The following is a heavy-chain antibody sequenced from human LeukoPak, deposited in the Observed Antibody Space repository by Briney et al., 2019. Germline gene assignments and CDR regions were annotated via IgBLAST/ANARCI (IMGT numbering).Heavy chain of an antibody. V-gene: IGHV3-53*01. D-gene: IGHD1-26*01. J-gene: IGHJ3*02. CDR1: GFTVSSNY. CDR2: IYSGGST. Sequence: GGSLRLSCAASGFTVSSNYMSWVRQAPVKVLEWVSVIYSGGSTYYADSVKGRFTISRDNSKNTLYLQMNSLRAEDTAVYYCARDRVTTTGFDIWGQGTMVTVS. CDR3: ARDRVTTTGFDI.